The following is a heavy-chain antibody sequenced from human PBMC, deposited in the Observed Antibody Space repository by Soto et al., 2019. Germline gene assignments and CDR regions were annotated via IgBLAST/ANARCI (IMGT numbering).Heavy chain of an antibody. Sequence: RRLSCLASGFTFASCGMNWVRQAPGKGLEWVAGISQTGANTYYADSVRGRFIISRDNSRNTVSLEMNSLRGEDSALYYCAKEGAKTTWNFDFWGQGTKVTVSS. V-gene: IGHV3-23*01. J-gene: IGHJ4*02. CDR3: AKEGAKTTWNFDF. D-gene: IGHD1-26*01. CDR1: GFTFASCG. CDR2: ISQTGANT.